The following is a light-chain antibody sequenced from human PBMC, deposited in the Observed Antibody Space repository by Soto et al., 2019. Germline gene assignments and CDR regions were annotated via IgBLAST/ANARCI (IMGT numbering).Light chain of an antibody. CDR1: QPVLRSSNNKNH. CDR2: WAT. J-gene: IGKJ5*01. CDR3: QQYYDVPVT. V-gene: IGKV4-1*01. Sequence: DIVMTQSPDSLTVSLGERATINCKASQPVLRSSNNKNHLAWYQQKPTQSPKMLISWATTRESGVHDRFSGSGSGTEFTLTIRSLQAEDAAVYYCQQYYDVPVTFGQGTRLEIK.